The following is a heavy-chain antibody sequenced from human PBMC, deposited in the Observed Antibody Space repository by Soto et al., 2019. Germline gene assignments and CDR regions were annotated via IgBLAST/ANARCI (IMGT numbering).Heavy chain of an antibody. V-gene: IGHV3-23*01. Sequence: GGSLRLSCAASGVTFSSYAMSWVRRAPGKGLEWVSAISGSGGSTYYADSVKGRFTISRDNSKNTLYLQMNSLRAEDTAVYYCAKSVRGVTDWFDPWGQGTLVTVSS. CDR1: GVTFSSYA. J-gene: IGHJ5*02. CDR2: ISGSGGST. CDR3: AKSVRGVTDWFDP. D-gene: IGHD3-10*01.